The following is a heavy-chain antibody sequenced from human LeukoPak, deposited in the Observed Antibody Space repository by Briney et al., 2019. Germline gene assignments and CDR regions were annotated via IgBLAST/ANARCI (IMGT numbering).Heavy chain of an antibody. V-gene: IGHV3-11*04. CDR1: GFPFSNAW. CDR2: ISSSGSTI. Sequence: GGSLRLSCAASGFPFSNAWMSWVRQAPGKGLEWVSYISSSGSTIYYADSVKGRFTISRDNAKNSLYLQMNSLRAEDTAVYYCAELGITMIGGVWGKGTTVTISS. J-gene: IGHJ6*04. D-gene: IGHD3-10*02. CDR3: AELGITMIGGV.